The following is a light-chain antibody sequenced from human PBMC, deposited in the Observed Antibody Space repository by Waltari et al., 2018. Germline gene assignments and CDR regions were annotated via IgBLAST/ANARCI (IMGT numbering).Light chain of an antibody. CDR1: QSVLYSSNNKNY. CDR3: QQXYSTPPGYT. CDR2: WAS. V-gene: IGKV4-1*01. Sequence: XIVMTQSPDSLAVSLGERATINCKSSQSVLYSSNNKNYLAWYQQKPGQPPKLLIYWASTRESGVPDRFSGXGSGTDFTLTISSLQAEDVAVYYCQQXYSTPPGYTFGQGTKLEIK. J-gene: IGKJ2*01.